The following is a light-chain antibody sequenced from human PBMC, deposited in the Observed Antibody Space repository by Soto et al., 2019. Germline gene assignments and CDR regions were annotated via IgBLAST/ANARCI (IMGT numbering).Light chain of an antibody. Sequence: QLVLTQSSSASASLGSSVKLTCTLSSGHSSYIIAWHQQQPGKAPRYLMKLEGSGSHNKGSGVPDRFSGSSSGADRYLTISNLQSEDEADYYCETWDSNTHWVFGGGTKLTVL. CDR3: ETWDSNTHWV. CDR1: SGHSSYI. J-gene: IGLJ3*02. V-gene: IGLV4-60*03. CDR2: LEGSGSH.